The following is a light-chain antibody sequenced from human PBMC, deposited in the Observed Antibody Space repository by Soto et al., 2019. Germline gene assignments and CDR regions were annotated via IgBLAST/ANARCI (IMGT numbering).Light chain of an antibody. CDR3: QQRSNWPPT. J-gene: IGKJ4*01. Sequence: ENAFKQSPATMSLSPGERGTLSCGASQNVGNDLVWYHQKRGQAPRLLIYSASNRATGIPARFSGSGSGTDFTLTISSLEPEDFAAYYCQQRSNWPPTFGGGTKVEIK. CDR2: SAS. V-gene: IGKV3-11*01. CDR1: QNVGND.